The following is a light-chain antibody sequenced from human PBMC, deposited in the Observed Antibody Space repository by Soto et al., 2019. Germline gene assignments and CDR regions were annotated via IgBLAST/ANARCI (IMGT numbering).Light chain of an antibody. CDR1: VSDVGGYAS. V-gene: IGLV2-14*03. CDR3: TSYTRSSTYV. CDR2: DVS. J-gene: IGLJ1*01. Sequence: QSLLPQPSSVSGSPGQSITISCTGTVSDVGGYASVSWYQQHPGKAPKLMIYDVSDRPSGVSNRFSGSKSGNTASLTISGLQAEDEADYYCTSYTRSSTYVFGTGTKV.